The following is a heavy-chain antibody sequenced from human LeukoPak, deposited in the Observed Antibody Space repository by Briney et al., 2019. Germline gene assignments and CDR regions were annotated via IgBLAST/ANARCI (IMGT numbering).Heavy chain of an antibody. CDR2: INHSGST. Sequence: PSETLSLTCTVSGGSISEYHWSWIRQSPGKGLEWIGEINHSGSTNYNPSLKSRVTISVDTSKNQFSLKLSSVTAADTAVYYCARGHYYYDRNWFDPWGQGTLVTVSS. D-gene: IGHD3-10*02. CDR1: GGSISEYH. J-gene: IGHJ5*02. V-gene: IGHV4-34*01. CDR3: ARGHYYYDRNWFDP.